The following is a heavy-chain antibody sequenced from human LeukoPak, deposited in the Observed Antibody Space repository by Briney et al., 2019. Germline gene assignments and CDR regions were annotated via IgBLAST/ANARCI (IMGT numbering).Heavy chain of an antibody. CDR1: GYSISSGYY. V-gene: IGHV4-38-2*02. J-gene: IGHJ4*02. Sequence: SETLSLTCTVSGYSISSGYYWGWLRHPPGKGLEGIGSIYHSGSTYYNPSLKSRVTISVDTSKNQFSLKLSSVTAADTAVYYCARGAAMVRGVVDYWGQGTLVTVSS. CDR3: ARGAAMVRGVVDY. CDR2: IYHSGST. D-gene: IGHD3-10*01.